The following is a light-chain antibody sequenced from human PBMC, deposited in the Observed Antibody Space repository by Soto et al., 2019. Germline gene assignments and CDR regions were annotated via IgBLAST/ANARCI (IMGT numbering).Light chain of an antibody. Sequence: EIVLTQSPGTLSLSPGERATLSCRASQSVSSSYLAWYQQKPGQAPRLLIYGASSRATGIPDRFSGSGSGTDVTLTISRLEPEDFAVYYCQQYGSSPPVTFGGGTKVAIK. CDR3: QQYGSSPPVT. J-gene: IGKJ4*01. V-gene: IGKV3-20*01. CDR2: GAS. CDR1: QSVSSSY.